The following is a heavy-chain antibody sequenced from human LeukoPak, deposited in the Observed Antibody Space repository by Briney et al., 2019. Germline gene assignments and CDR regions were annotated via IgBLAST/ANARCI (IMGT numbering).Heavy chain of an antibody. J-gene: IGHJ4*02. CDR3: ARMLRDSRGPQPEYYFEY. CDR2: IDWDDDK. V-gene: IGHV2-70*17. Sequence: SGPALVKPTQTLTLTCTFSAFSLSTSGMCVSWIRQPPGKALEWLARIDWDDDKFYSTSLRTRLTISKDTSKNQVVLTMTNMGPGDTAPYYCARMLRDSRGPQPEYYFEYWGQGPRVTVS. CDR1: AFSLSTSGMC. D-gene: IGHD3-22*01.